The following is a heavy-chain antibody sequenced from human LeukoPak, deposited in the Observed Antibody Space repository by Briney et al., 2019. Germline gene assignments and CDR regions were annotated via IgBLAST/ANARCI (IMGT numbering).Heavy chain of an antibody. Sequence: PGGSLRLSCAASGFTFSSYWMHWVRQAPGKGLVWVSRIKSDESSTTYADSVKGRFTTSRDNAKNTLYLQMNSLRAEDTAVYYCARDAAAYCSGGSCYPWYWGQGTLVTVSS. CDR2: IKSDESST. CDR1: GFTFSSYW. V-gene: IGHV3-74*01. J-gene: IGHJ4*02. D-gene: IGHD2-15*01. CDR3: ARDAAAYCSGGSCYPWY.